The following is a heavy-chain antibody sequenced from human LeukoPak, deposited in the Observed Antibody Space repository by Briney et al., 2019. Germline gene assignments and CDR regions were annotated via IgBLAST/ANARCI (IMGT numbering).Heavy chain of an antibody. V-gene: IGHV3-30*04. CDR1: GFTINNYA. Sequence: PGRSLGLSCAASGFTINNYAMHWVRQAPGRGLEWVALISYNGTNKYYPDSVKGRFTISRDNSKNTLYLQINRLRADDTAMYYCARAEDTDMVTIDYWGQGTLVTVSS. CDR3: ARAEDTDMVTIDY. D-gene: IGHD5-18*01. CDR2: ISYNGTNK. J-gene: IGHJ4*02.